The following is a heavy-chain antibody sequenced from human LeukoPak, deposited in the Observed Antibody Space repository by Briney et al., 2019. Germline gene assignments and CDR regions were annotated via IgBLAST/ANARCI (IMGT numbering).Heavy chain of an antibody. Sequence: SETLSLTCTVSGYSISSGYYWGWIRQPPGKGLEWIGSIYHSGSTYYNPSLKSRVTISVDTSKNQFSLKLSSVTAADTAVYYCARAVSDYWGQGTLVTASS. CDR3: ARAVSDY. CDR2: IYHSGST. CDR1: GYSISSGYY. J-gene: IGHJ4*02. V-gene: IGHV4-38-2*02.